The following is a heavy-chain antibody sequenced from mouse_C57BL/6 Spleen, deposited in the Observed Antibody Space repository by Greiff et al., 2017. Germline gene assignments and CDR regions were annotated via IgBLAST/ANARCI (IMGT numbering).Heavy chain of an antibody. J-gene: IGHJ2*01. CDR2: IHPSSGST. D-gene: IGHD2-4*01. CDR1: GYTFTSYW. CDR3: ARGDYDYDGYYFDD. V-gene: IGHV1-64*01. Sequence: QVQLQQPGAELVKPGASVKLSCKASGYTFTSYWMHWVKQRPGQGLEWIGMIHPSSGSTKYNEKFKSKATLTVDKSSSTAYMQLSSLTSEDSAVYYWARGDYDYDGYYFDDWGQGTTRTVSS.